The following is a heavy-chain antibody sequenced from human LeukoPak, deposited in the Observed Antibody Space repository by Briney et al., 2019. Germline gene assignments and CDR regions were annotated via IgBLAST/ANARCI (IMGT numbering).Heavy chain of an antibody. CDR2: VNSDGIST. J-gene: IGHJ6*03. V-gene: IGHV3-74*01. CDR3: IRTLIVATSPYMDV. Sequence: PGGSLRLSCAASGFTFSSYWMHWVRQAPGKGLVWVSRVNSDGISTTYADSVEGRFTISRDNAKNTVYLQMNSLRAEDTAIYYCIRTLIVATSPYMDVWGKGTTVTVSS. CDR1: GFTFSSYW. D-gene: IGHD5-12*01.